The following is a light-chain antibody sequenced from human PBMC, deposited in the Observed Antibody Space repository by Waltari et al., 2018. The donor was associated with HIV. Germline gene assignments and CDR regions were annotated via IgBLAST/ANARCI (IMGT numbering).Light chain of an antibody. CDR1: NPEIGLYNL. V-gene: IGLV2-14*01. CDR3: SSYSSTDSLL. Sequence: QSALTQPASVSGSPGQSITIPCTGANPEIGLYNLVPWYRQHPGKAPQLVIYAVNTRPSGVSDRFSGSKSGNTASLTISSLQAEDEADYYCSSYSSTDSLLFGGGTKLTVL. CDR2: AVN. J-gene: IGLJ2*01.